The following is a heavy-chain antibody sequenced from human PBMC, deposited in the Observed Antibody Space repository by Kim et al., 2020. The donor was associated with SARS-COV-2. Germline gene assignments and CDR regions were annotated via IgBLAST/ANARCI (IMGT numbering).Heavy chain of an antibody. Sequence: SVKVSCKASGFTFTSSAVQWVRQARGQRLEWIGWIVVGSGNTNYAQKFQERVTITRDMSTSTAYMELSSLRSEDTAVYYCAEYYYDSSGYYTLDYWGQGTLVTVSS. J-gene: IGHJ4*02. CDR1: GFTFTSSA. D-gene: IGHD3-22*01. CDR3: AEYYYDSSGYYTLDY. CDR2: IVVGSGNT. V-gene: IGHV1-58*01.